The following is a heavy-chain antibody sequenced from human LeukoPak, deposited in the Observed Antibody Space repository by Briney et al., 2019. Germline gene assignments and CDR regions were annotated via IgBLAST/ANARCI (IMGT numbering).Heavy chain of an antibody. CDR1: GFPFSIYE. V-gene: IGHV3-48*03. CDR3: ARDSWNDWFDP. Sequence: GGPRRLPCAASGFPFSIYEMNGAPEAPGRGREWVSYIRSSGSTIYYADSVKGRFTISRDNAKNSLYLQMNSLRAEDTAVYYCARDSWNDWFDPWGQGTLVTVSS. D-gene: IGHD1-1*01. CDR2: IRSSGSTI. J-gene: IGHJ5*02.